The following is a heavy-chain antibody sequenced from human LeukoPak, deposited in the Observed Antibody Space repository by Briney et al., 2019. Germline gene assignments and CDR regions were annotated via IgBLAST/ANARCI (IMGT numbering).Heavy chain of an antibody. D-gene: IGHD3-10*01. V-gene: IGHV4-39*07. CDR2: IYYSGST. J-gene: IGHJ3*02. CDR1: GGSISSSSYY. CDR3: ARDRVGRALDI. Sequence: SETLSLTCTVSGGSISSSSYYWGWIRQPPGKGLEWIGSIYYSGSTYYNPSLKSRVTISVDTSKNQFSLKLSSVTAADTAVYYCARDRVGRALDIWGQGTMVTVSS.